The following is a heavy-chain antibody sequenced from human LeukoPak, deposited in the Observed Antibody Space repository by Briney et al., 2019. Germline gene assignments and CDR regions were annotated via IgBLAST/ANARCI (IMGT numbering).Heavy chain of an antibody. D-gene: IGHD4-17*01. CDR3: AATVTTGGSVDY. CDR1: GGSISSYY. Sequence: ASETLSLTCTVSGGSISSYYWSWIRQPLGKGLEWIGYIYYSGSTNYNPSLKSRVTISVDTSKNQFSLKLSSVTAADTAVYYCAATVTTGGSVDYWGQGTLVTVSS. V-gene: IGHV4-59*01. J-gene: IGHJ4*02. CDR2: IYYSGST.